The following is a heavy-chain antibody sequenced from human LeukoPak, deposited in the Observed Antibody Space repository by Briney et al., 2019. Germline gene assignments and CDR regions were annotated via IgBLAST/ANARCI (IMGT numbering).Heavy chain of an antibody. D-gene: IGHD1-20*01. J-gene: IGHJ3*01. CDR1: GYNFANYW. CDR2: IYPHDSDT. Sequence: GESLKISSKGSGYNFANYWIGWVRQMPGKGLEYMGIIYPHDSDTIYSPSFQGQVTISADKSISTAYLQWSSLKASDTAIYNCARLGITGTADAFDLWGQGTLVSVSA. CDR3: ARLGITGTADAFDL. V-gene: IGHV5-51*01.